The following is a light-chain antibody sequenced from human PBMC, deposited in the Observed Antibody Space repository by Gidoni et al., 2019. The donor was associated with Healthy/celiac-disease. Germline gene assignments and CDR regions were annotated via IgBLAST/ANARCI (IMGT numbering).Light chain of an antibody. V-gene: IGLV3-19*01. Sequence: SELTQDPSVSVALGQTVRITCQGDSLRNYFASWYQQKPGQAPLRVMYGENNRPSWIPDRFSGSSSGNTASLIIAGAQAEDECDFYCNCRDSSGYHLVFGGGTRLTVL. J-gene: IGLJ3*02. CDR2: GEN. CDR3: NCRDSSGYHLV. CDR1: SLRNYF.